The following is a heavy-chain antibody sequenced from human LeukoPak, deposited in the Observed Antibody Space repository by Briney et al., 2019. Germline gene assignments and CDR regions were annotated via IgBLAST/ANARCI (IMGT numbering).Heavy chain of an antibody. J-gene: IGHJ1*01. D-gene: IGHD4-17*01. CDR3: ARGHSPVTTKVSYFQH. Sequence: GSLRLSCTASGFTFSSYWMSWIRQPPGKGLEWIGEINHSGSTNYNPSLKSRVTILVDTSKNQFSLKLSSVTAADTAVYYCARGHSPVTTKVSYFQHWGQGTLVTVSS. CDR1: GFTFSSYW. CDR2: INHSGST. V-gene: IGHV4-34*01.